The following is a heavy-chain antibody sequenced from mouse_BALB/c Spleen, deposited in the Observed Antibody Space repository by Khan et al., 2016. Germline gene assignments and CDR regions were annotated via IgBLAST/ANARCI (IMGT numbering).Heavy chain of an antibody. V-gene: IGHV2-2*02. CDR2: IWSGGST. J-gene: IGHJ4*01. CDR3: VRNPLYYGSSSYAMDY. Sequence: VQLQESGPGLVQPSQSLSITCTVSGFSLTAYGVHWVRQSPGKGLEWLGVIWSGGSTAYSAAFISRLSISKDNSKSQVFFKMSSLQTNDTAIYYCVRNPLYYGSSSYAMDYWGQGTSVTVSS. D-gene: IGHD1-1*01. CDR1: GFSLTAYG.